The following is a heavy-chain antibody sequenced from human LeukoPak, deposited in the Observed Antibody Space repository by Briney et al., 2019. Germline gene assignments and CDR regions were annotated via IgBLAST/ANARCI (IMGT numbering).Heavy chain of an antibody. D-gene: IGHD3-22*01. CDR2: ISGDGRYT. Sequence: PGGSLRLSCAASGPTFRDYYVHWVRQAPGGGLVWVARISGDGRYTKTADSLEGRFFISRDNANNTLYLQMVSLRADDTAVYFCASEGSSGLGFFDVWGRGTLVTVFS. CDR1: GPTFRDYY. J-gene: IGHJ2*01. CDR3: ASEGSSGLGFFDV. V-gene: IGHV3-74*01.